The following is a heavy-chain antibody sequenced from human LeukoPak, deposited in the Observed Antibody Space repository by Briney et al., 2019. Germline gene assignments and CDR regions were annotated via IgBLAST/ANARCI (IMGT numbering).Heavy chain of an antibody. V-gene: IGHV3-74*01. CDR3: AIALPPSISTPWK. D-gene: IGHD2-2*01. Sequence: GGSLRLSCAASGFTFSSYWIHWVRQAPGKGLVWVSHISSDGSSTSYADSVKGRFTISRDSAKNTLYLQMNSLRAEDTAVYYCAIALPPSISTPWKWGQGTPVTVSS. J-gene: IGHJ4*02. CDR2: ISSDGSST. CDR1: GFTFSSYW.